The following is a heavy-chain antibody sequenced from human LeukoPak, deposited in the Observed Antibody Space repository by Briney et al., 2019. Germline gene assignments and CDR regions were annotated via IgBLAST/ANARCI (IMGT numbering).Heavy chain of an antibody. CDR2: ISSSSSYI. Sequence: PGGSLRLSCAASGFTFSSYSMNWVRQAPGKGLEWVSSISSSSSYIYYADSEKGRFTISRDNAKNSLYLQMNSLRAEDTAVYYCASVRVAVAVTVHDAFDIWGQGTMVTVSS. CDR1: GFTFSSYS. V-gene: IGHV3-21*01. CDR3: ASVRVAVAVTVHDAFDI. J-gene: IGHJ3*02. D-gene: IGHD6-19*01.